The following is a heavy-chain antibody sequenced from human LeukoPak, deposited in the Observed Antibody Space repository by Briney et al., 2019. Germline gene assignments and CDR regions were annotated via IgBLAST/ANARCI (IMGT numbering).Heavy chain of an antibody. J-gene: IGHJ6*03. CDR3: ARDPRYCSSTSCWDYYYYYMDV. D-gene: IGHD2-2*01. V-gene: IGHV3-21*01. CDR2: ISSSSSYI. Sequence: PGGSLRLSCAASGFTFSSYSMNWVRQAPGKGLEWVSSISSSSSYIYYADSVKGRFTISRDNAKNSLYLQMTSLRAGDTAVYYCARDPRYCSSTSCWDYYYYYMDVWGKGTTVTVSS. CDR1: GFTFSSYS.